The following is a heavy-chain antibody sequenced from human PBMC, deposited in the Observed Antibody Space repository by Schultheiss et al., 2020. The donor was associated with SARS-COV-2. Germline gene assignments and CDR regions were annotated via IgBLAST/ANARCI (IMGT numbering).Heavy chain of an antibody. D-gene: IGHD4-11*01. CDR3: ARDSAVTTLFDY. CDR2: ISYDGSNK. CDR1: GFTFSSYA. Sequence: GGSLRLSCAASGFTFSSYAMHWVRQAPGKGLEWVAVISYDGSNKYYADSVKGRFTISRDNSKNTLYLQMNSLRAEDTAVYYCARDSAVTTLFDYWGQGTLVTVSS. J-gene: IGHJ4*02. V-gene: IGHV3-30*07.